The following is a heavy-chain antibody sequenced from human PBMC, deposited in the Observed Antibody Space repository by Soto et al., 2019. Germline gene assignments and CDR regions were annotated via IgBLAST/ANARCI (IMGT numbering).Heavy chain of an antibody. V-gene: IGHV3-74*01. CDR1: GFTSSSYW. CDR2: INSDGSST. D-gene: IGHD3-22*01. Sequence: GGSLRLSCAASGFTSSSYWMHWVRQAPGKGLVWVSRINSDGSSTSYADSVKGRFTISRDNAKNTLYLQMNSLRAEDTAVYYCARDYYDSSGYPSWGQGTLVTVSS. CDR3: ARDYYDSSGYPS. J-gene: IGHJ5*02.